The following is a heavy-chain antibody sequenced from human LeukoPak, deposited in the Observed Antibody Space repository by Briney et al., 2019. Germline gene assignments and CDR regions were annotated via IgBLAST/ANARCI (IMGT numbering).Heavy chain of an antibody. D-gene: IGHD3-3*01. Sequence: SETLSLTCAVYGGSFSGYYWSWIRHPPGKGLEWSGEINHSGSTNYTPSLKSRVTISVDTSKNQFSLKLSSVTAADTAVYYGASLTIFGVVHYYYGMDVWGQGTTVTVSS. CDR1: GGSFSGYY. J-gene: IGHJ6*02. V-gene: IGHV4-34*01. CDR2: INHSGST. CDR3: ASLTIFGVVHYYYGMDV.